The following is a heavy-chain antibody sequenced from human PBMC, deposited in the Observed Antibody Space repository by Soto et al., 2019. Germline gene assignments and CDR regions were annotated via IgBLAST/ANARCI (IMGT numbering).Heavy chain of an antibody. J-gene: IGHJ4*02. V-gene: IGHV3-30*18. D-gene: IGHD6-19*01. CDR2: ISYDGSNK. Sequence: GGSLRLSCAASGFTFSSYGMHWVRLAPGKGLEWVAVISYDGSNKYYADSVKGRFTISRDNSKNTLYLQMNSLRAEDTAVYYCAKTALRPYSSGWYYFDYWGQGTLVTVSS. CDR3: AKTALRPYSSGWYYFDY. CDR1: GFTFSSYG.